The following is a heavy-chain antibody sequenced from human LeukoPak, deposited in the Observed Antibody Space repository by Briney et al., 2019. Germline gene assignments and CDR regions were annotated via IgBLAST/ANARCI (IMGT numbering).Heavy chain of an antibody. D-gene: IGHD3-10*01. Sequence: GGSLRLSCAASGFTFSSYEMNWVRQASGKGLEWVSYISSSGSTIYYADSVKGRFTISRDNAKNSLYLQMNSLRAEDTAVYYCAIVYGSGSYSDIDYWGQGTLVTVSS. CDR3: AIVYGSGSYSDIDY. J-gene: IGHJ4*02. CDR1: GFTFSSYE. V-gene: IGHV3-48*03. CDR2: ISSSGSTI.